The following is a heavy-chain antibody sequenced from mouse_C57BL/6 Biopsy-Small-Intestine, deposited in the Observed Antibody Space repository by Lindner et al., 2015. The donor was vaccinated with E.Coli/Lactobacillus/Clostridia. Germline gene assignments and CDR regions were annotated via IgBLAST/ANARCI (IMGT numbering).Heavy chain of an antibody. CDR2: ISAYNGNT. CDR3: TRSEYSSSSDY. Sequence: SVKVSCKASGYTLPAMVSARVRQAPGQGLEWMGWISAYNGNTNYAQKLQGRVTMTTDTSTSTAYMELRSLRSDDTAVYYCTRSEYSSSSDYWGQGTLVTVSS. CDR1: GYTLPAMV. V-gene: IGHV1-81*01. D-gene: IGHD6-2*01. J-gene: IGHJ4*01.